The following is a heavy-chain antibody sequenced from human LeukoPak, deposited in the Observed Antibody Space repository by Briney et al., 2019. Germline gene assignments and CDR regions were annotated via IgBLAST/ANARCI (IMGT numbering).Heavy chain of an antibody. V-gene: IGHV4-34*01. D-gene: IGHD5-24*01. J-gene: IGHJ5*02. CDR2: INHSGST. Sequence: PSETLSLTCAVYGGSFSGYYWSWIRQPPGKGLEWIGEINHSGSTNYNPSLKSRVTISVDTSKNQFSLKLSSVTAADTAVYYCARGKRWLQHNWLDPWGQGTLVTVSS. CDR3: ARGKRWLQHNWLDP. CDR1: GGSFSGYY.